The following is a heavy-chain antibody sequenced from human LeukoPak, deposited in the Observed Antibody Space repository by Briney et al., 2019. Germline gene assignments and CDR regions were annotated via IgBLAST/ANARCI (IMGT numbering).Heavy chain of an antibody. D-gene: IGHD3-10*01. V-gene: IGHV4-39*01. Sequence: SETLSLTCTVSGGSFSSYTFYWGWIRQPPGKGLEWIGNINYSGSTYYNPSLKSRVTISVDTSKNQFSLKLSSVTAADTAVYYCARGLRGSGTYYPYFDYWGQGTLVTVSS. CDR3: ARGLRGSGTYYPYFDY. CDR1: GGSFSSYTFY. J-gene: IGHJ4*02. CDR2: INYSGST.